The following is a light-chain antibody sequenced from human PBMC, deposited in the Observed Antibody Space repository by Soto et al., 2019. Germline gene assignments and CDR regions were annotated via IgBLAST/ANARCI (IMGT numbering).Light chain of an antibody. CDR1: QSVSSN. CDR2: GAS. V-gene: IGKV3-15*01. Sequence: EIVMTQSPATLSVSPRERATLSCRASQSVSSNLAWYQQKPGQAPRLLIYGASTRATGIPARFSGSGSGTEFTLTISSLQSEDFALYYCQHYNNWPPAWTFGQGTKVDIK. CDR3: QHYNNWPPAWT. J-gene: IGKJ1*01.